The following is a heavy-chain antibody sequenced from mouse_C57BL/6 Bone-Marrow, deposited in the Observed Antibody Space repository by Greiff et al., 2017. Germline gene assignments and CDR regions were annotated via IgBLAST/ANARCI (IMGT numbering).Heavy chain of an antibody. V-gene: IGHV1-81*01. CDR1: GYTFTSYG. CDR3: ARHFYYYGSSHWDFDV. CDR2: IYPRSGNT. D-gene: IGHD1-1*01. Sequence: VQLQESGAELARPGASVKLSCKASGYTFTSYGISWVKQRTGQGLEWIGEIYPRSGNTYYNEKFKGKATLTADKSSSTAYMELRSLTSEDSAVYFCARHFYYYGSSHWDFDVWGTGTTVTVSS. J-gene: IGHJ1*03.